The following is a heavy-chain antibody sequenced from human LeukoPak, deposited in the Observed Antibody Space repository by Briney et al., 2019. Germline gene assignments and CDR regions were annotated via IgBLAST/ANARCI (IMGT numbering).Heavy chain of an antibody. CDR3: ARGKERVRGVIGYYYYYMDV. CDR2: IYYSGSN. D-gene: IGHD3-10*01. J-gene: IGHJ6*03. V-gene: IGHV4-59*12. Sequence: PSDTLSLTCTVSGGSISRYYWRWLRQPTGKGLEWLGYIYYSGSNKYNPSLKSRVTMSVDTSKNQFSLKLSSVTAADTAVYYCARGKERVRGVIGYYYYYMDVWGKGTTVTISS. CDR1: GGSISRYY.